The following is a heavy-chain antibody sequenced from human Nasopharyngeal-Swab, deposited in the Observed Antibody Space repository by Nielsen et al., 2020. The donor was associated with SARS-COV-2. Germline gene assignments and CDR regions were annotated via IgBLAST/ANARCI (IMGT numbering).Heavy chain of an antibody. Sequence: SETLSLTPAVSGGSVSSDNWWSWVRQLPGKRLEWIGEVKHNVSTNYNPSLKSRVTISLDKTKNQVSLRVNSLTAADTAVYYCASFYDFWTWGQGTLVTVSS. CDR1: GGSVSSDNW. CDR2: VKHNVST. CDR3: ASFYDFWT. V-gene: IGHV4-4*02. D-gene: IGHD3-3*01. J-gene: IGHJ4*02.